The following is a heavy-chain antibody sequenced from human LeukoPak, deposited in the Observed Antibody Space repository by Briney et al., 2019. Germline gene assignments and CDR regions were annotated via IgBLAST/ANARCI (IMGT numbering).Heavy chain of an antibody. J-gene: IGHJ4*02. CDR3: ASHTYYYSSGSFGH. CDR1: GYTFTSYD. D-gene: IGHD3-10*01. CDR2: MNPSSGNT. Sequence: GASVKVSCKASGYTFTSYDINWVRQATGQGPEGMGWMNPSSGNTGYAQRFQGRVTMTRGTSISTAYLELSSLRSEDTAVYYCASHTYYYSSGSFGHWGQGTLVTVSS. V-gene: IGHV1-8*01.